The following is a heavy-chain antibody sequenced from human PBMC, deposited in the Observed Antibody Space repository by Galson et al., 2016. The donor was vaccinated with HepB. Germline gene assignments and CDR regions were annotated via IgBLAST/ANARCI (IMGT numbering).Heavy chain of an antibody. D-gene: IGHD3-22*01. V-gene: IGHV5-51*01. CDR2: IYPGDSDT. Sequence: QSGAEVKKPGQSLKISCKGFGYSFTNYWIGWVRQMPGKGLEWMGIIYPGDSDTTYSPPFQGQVTISADNSISTAYLQWSSLKASDTAMYYCARSNDTYYYDSRGYYKYAMDVWGQGTTVTVPS. J-gene: IGHJ6*02. CDR1: GYSFTNYW. CDR3: ARSNDTYYYDSRGYYKYAMDV.